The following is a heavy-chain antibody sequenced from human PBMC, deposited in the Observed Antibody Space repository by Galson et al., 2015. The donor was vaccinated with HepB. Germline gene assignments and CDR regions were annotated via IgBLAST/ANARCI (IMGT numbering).Heavy chain of an antibody. Sequence: SLRLSCAASGFTFSRYSMTWVRQAPGKGLEWVANIREDGSEKDYVDSVKGRFTVSRDNAMNSLYLQMNSLRAEDTAVYYCARDIGPWRVFGGGMDVWGQGTTVTVSS. J-gene: IGHJ6*02. CDR3: ARDIGPWRVFGGGMDV. D-gene: IGHD6-19*01. CDR1: GFTFSRYS. CDR2: IREDGSEK. V-gene: IGHV3-7*03.